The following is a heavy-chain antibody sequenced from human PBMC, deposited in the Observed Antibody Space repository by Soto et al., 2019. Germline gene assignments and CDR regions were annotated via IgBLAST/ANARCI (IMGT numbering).Heavy chain of an antibody. Sequence: GESLKISCKGSGYSFTTYWIAWVRQMPGKGLEWMGIIYPGDSDTRYSPSFRGQVTISADKSISTAYLQWSSLKASDTAMYFCAIPHASVRNHYYIDYWGQATLVSVSS. CDR2: IYPGDSDT. CDR1: GYSFTTYW. CDR3: AIPHASVRNHYYIDY. V-gene: IGHV5-51*01. J-gene: IGHJ4*02. D-gene: IGHD1-26*01.